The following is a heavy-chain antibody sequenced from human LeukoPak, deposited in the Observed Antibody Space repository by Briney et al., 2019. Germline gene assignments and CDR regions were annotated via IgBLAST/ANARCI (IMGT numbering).Heavy chain of an antibody. Sequence: GGSLRLSCAASGFTFSSYGMHWVRQAPGKGLEWVAVIWYDGSNKYYVDSVKGRFTISRDNSKNTLYLQMNSLRAEDTAVYYCAKDVISQFYFDYWGQGTLVTVSS. J-gene: IGHJ4*02. V-gene: IGHV3-33*06. CDR2: IWYDGSNK. CDR1: GFTFSSYG. CDR3: AKDVISQFYFDY. D-gene: IGHD2-21*01.